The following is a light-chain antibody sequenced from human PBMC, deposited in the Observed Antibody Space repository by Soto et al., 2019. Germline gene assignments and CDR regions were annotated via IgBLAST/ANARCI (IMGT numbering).Light chain of an antibody. Sequence: DIVMTQSPDSLAVSLGERATINCKSSQNVLYSSNNKNYLAWYQRKPGQPPKVLIYWASTRESGVPDRFSGSESGPDFTLTISSLQAEDVAVYYCQQYYSVPFTFGPGTKVDIQ. CDR1: QNVLYSSNNKNY. V-gene: IGKV4-1*01. CDR2: WAS. J-gene: IGKJ3*01. CDR3: QQYYSVPFT.